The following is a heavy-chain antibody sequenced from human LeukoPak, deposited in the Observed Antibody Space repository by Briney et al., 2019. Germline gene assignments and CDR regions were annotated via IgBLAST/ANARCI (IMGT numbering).Heavy chain of an antibody. Sequence: GGSLRLSCAASGFTFSDFCMTWIRQAPGKGLEWISHISNSGSTIHYADSLKGRFTIPRDNAKNSLYLQMNSLRAEDTAVYYYARDVSYWGQGTLVTVSS. CDR3: ARDVSY. J-gene: IGHJ4*02. CDR2: ISNSGSTI. CDR1: GFTFSDFC. V-gene: IGHV3-11*01.